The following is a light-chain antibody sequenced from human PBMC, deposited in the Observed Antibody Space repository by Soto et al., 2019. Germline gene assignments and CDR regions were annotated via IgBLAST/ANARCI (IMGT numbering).Light chain of an antibody. CDR2: GNN. V-gene: IGLV1-40*01. Sequence: QSVLTQPPSVSGAPGQRVTISCTGSSSNIGAGYDVHWYKQLPGTAPKLLIFGNNNRPSGVPDRFSGSKFGPSASLAITGLQDDDEADYYCQSYDTSLRGWVFGGGTKVTVL. CDR1: SSNIGAGYD. J-gene: IGLJ3*02. CDR3: QSYDTSLRGWV.